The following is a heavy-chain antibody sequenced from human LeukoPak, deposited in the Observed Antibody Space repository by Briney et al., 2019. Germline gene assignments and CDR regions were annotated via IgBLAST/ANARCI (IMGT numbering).Heavy chain of an antibody. Sequence: GGSLRLSCAASGFTFSSYIKNWVRQAPGKGLEWVSSISSGSNFIYYADSVKGRFTISRDNARNSLYLQMNSLRAEDTAVYYCARDARGVYDSSGYYDWGQGTLVTVSS. CDR1: GFTFSSYI. CDR2: ISSGSNFI. V-gene: IGHV3-21*01. J-gene: IGHJ4*02. CDR3: ARDARGVYDSSGYYD. D-gene: IGHD3-22*01.